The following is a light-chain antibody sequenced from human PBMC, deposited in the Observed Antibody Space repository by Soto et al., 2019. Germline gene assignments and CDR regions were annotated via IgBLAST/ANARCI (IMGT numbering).Light chain of an antibody. CDR3: QQYYRTPWT. J-gene: IGKJ1*01. Sequence: DIVMTQSPDSLAVSLGDRATLNCKSSQSVLYSSSNRNFLGWYQQKPGQSPKVLIYGASTRESGVPDRFSGSGSGTDFTLTISSLQAEDVAVYYCQQYYRTPWTFGQGTKVDIK. CDR1: QSVLYSSSNRNF. CDR2: GAS. V-gene: IGKV4-1*01.